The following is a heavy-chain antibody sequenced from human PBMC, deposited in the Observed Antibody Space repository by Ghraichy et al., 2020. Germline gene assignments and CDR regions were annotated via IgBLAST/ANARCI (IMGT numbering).Heavy chain of an antibody. Sequence: GESLNISCAASGITFDFYAMHWVRQAPGKGLEWVAIISFDGSNRDYAESVKGRFTISRDNSANTLYLQMNSLRVEDTAVYYCARGHSRNFWGGSSDYWGQGTLVTVSS. CDR2: ISFDGSNR. CDR3: ARGHSRNFWGGSSDY. J-gene: IGHJ4*02. V-gene: IGHV3-30-3*01. D-gene: IGHD3-3*01. CDR1: GITFDFYA.